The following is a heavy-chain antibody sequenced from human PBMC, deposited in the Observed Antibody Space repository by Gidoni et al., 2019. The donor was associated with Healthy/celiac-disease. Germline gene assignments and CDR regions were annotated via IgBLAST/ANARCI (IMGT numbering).Heavy chain of an antibody. J-gene: IGHJ4*02. CDR3: AHRRWNTVTPGFDY. CDR1: GFSLSTSGVG. D-gene: IGHD4-17*01. Sequence: QITLKESGPTLVKPTQTLTLTCTFSGFSLSTSGVGVGWIRQPPGKALEWLALIYWDDDKRYSPSLKSRLTITKDTSKNQVVLTMTNMDPVDTATYYCAHRRWNTVTPGFDYWGQGTLVTVSS. CDR2: IYWDDDK. V-gene: IGHV2-5*02.